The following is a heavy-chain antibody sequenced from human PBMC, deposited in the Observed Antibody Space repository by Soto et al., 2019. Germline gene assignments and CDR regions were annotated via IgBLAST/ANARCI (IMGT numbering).Heavy chain of an antibody. CDR3: AKASIFRARESLSYFDY. D-gene: IGHD3-3*01. Sequence: EVQLLESGGGLVQPGGSLRLSCAASGFTFSSYAMSWVRQAPGKGLEWVSAISGSGGSTYYADSVKGRFTISRDNSKNTLYLQMNSLRAEDTAVYYCAKASIFRARESLSYFDYWGQGTLVTVSS. CDR2: ISGSGGST. V-gene: IGHV3-23*01. CDR1: GFTFSSYA. J-gene: IGHJ4*02.